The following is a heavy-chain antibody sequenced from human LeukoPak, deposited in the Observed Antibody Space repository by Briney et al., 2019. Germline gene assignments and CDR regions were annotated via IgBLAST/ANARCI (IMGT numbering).Heavy chain of an antibody. CDR3: ARDLHGSRGEFDY. D-gene: IGHD3-10*01. Sequence: SQTLSLTCDISGDSVSSNSVIGNWIRQSPSRGLEWLGRTYYKSKWYNDYATSVQSRITINSDTSRNQFSLQLNSVTPEDTAVYYCARDLHGSRGEFDYWGQGTLVTVSS. J-gene: IGHJ4*02. CDR1: GDSVSSNSVI. V-gene: IGHV6-1*01. CDR2: TYYKSKWYN.